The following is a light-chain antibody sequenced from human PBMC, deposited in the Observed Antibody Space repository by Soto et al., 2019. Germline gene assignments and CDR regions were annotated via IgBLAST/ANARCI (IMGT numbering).Light chain of an antibody. CDR3: QQYNSLWT. CDR1: QSISSW. CDR2: KAS. V-gene: IGKV1-5*03. J-gene: IGKJ1*01. Sequence: DIQMTQSPSTLSASVGDRVTITCRASQSISSWLAWYQQKPGKAPKLLIYKASSLESGVPSRFSGSGSGTELTLTISSLQPDDFATYYCQQYNSLWTFGQGTKVEIK.